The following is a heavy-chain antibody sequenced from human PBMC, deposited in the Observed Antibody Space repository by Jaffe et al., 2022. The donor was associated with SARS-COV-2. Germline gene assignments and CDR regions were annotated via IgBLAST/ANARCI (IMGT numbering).Heavy chain of an antibody. J-gene: IGHJ4*02. V-gene: IGHV3-30*18. CDR3: AKDEGDFYFDWLYDY. CDR2: ISYDGSNK. CDR1: GFTFSSYG. Sequence: QVQLVESGGGVVQPGRSLRLSCAASGFTFSSYGMHWVRQAPGKGLEWVAVISYDGSNKYYADSVKGRFTISRDNSKNTLYLQMNSLRAEDTAVYYCAKDEGDFYFDWLYDYWGQGTLVTVSS. D-gene: IGHD3-9*01.